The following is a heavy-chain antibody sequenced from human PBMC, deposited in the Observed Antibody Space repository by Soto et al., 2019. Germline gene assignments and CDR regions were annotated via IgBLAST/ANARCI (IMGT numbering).Heavy chain of an antibody. Sequence: SVKVSCKASGYTFTSYGISWVRQAPGQGLEWMGWISAYNGNTNYAQKLQGRVTMTTDTSTSTDYMELRSLRSDDTDVYYCARDHANEGDGYYDYVWGSYRYPPNYYGMDVWGQGNTVTVSS. CDR2: ISAYNGNT. V-gene: IGHV1-18*04. CDR1: GYTFTSYG. J-gene: IGHJ6*02. D-gene: IGHD3-16*02. CDR3: ARDHANEGDGYYDYVWGSYRYPPNYYGMDV.